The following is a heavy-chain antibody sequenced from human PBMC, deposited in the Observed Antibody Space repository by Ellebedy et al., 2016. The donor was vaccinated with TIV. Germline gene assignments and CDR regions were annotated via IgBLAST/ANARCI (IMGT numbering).Heavy chain of an antibody. V-gene: IGHV4-34*01. Sequence: SETLSLTXAVYGGSFSGYYWSWIRQPPGKGLEWIGEINHSGSTNYNPSLKSRVTISVDTSKNQFSLKLSSVTAADTAVYYCARETSDYGDAFDIWGQGTMVTVSS. CDR1: GGSFSGYY. CDR3: ARETSDYGDAFDI. CDR2: INHSGST. D-gene: IGHD4-17*01. J-gene: IGHJ3*02.